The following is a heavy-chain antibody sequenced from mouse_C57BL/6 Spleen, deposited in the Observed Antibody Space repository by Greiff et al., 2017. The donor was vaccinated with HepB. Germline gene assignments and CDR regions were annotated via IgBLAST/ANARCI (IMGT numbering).Heavy chain of an antibody. Sequence: EVQLQQSGGDLVKPGGSLKLSCAASGFTFSSYGMSWVRQTPDKRLEWVATISSGGSYTYYPDSVKGRFTISRDNAKNTLYLQMSSLKSEDTAMYYCASLLDYWGQGTTLTVSS. V-gene: IGHV5-6*01. CDR2: ISSGGSYT. D-gene: IGHD1-1*01. J-gene: IGHJ2*01. CDR1: GFTFSSYG. CDR3: ASLLDY.